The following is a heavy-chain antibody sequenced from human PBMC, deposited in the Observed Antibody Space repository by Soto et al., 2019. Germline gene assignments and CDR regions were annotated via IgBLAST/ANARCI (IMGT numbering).Heavy chain of an antibody. V-gene: IGHV3-48*01. Sequence: EVQLVESGGGLVQPGGSLRLSCAASGFTFSSYSMNWVRQAPGKGLEWVSYISSSSSTIYYADSVKGRFTISRDNAKNSLYLQMNSLRAEDTAVYYCAGWMGVVAAWVRDAFDIWGQGTMVTVSS. CDR3: AGWMGVVAAWVRDAFDI. D-gene: IGHD2-15*01. J-gene: IGHJ3*02. CDR2: ISSSSSTI. CDR1: GFTFSSYS.